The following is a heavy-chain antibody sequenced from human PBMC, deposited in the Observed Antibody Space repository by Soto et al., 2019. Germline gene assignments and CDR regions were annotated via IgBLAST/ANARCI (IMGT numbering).Heavy chain of an antibody. CDR1: GGSFSGLS. Sequence: QVQLQQWGAGLLKPSETLSLTCAVYGGSFSGLSWTWIGQSPGKGLEWIGDINHSGRVNYSPSLMSRFTISLDTSKNQFSLTLSAVTAADTAMYYCSTRAYDTNGYYRFDPWGQGTLVTVSS. V-gene: IGHV4-34*01. CDR3: STRAYDTNGYYRFDP. CDR2: INHSGRV. D-gene: IGHD3-22*01. J-gene: IGHJ5*01.